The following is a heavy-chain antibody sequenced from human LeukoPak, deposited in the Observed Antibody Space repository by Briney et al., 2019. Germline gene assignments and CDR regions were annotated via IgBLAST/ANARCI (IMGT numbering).Heavy chain of an antibody. Sequence: ASVKVSCKASGYTFTNYAMNWVRQAPGQGLEWMGIINPSGGSTSYAQKFQGRVTMTRDTSTSTVYMELSSLRSEDTAVYYCAREVVRGVIPIWGQGTLVTVSS. D-gene: IGHD3-10*01. CDR1: GYTFTNYA. CDR2: INPSGGST. V-gene: IGHV1-46*01. CDR3: AREVVRGVIPI. J-gene: IGHJ4*02.